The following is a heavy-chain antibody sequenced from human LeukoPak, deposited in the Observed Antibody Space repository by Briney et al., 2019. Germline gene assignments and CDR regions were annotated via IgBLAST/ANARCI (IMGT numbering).Heavy chain of an antibody. V-gene: IGHV4-59*01. J-gene: IGHJ3*02. Sequence: SETLSLTCTVSGGSISSYYWSWIRQPPGKGLEWIGYIYYSGSTNYNPSLKSRVTISVDTSKNQFSLKLSSVTAADTAVYYRARVGADIVVVPAAIAFDIWGQGTMVTVSS. CDR1: GGSISSYY. CDR3: ARVGADIVVVPAAIAFDI. D-gene: IGHD2-2*01. CDR2: IYYSGST.